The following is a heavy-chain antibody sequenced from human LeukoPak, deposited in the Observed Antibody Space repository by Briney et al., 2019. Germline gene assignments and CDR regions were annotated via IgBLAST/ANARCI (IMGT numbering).Heavy chain of an antibody. Sequence: GGSLRLSCAASGFTFSSYGMHWVRQAPGKGLEWVAVISYDGSNKYYADSVKGRFTISRDNSKNTLYLQMNSLRAEDTAVYYCARGGDYYDSNGLDYWGQGTLVTVSS. J-gene: IGHJ4*02. D-gene: IGHD3-22*01. CDR3: ARGGDYYDSNGLDY. CDR1: GFTFSSYG. V-gene: IGHV3-30*03. CDR2: ISYDGSNK.